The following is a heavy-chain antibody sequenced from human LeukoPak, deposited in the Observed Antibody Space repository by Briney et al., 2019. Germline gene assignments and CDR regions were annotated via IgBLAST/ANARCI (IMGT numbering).Heavy chain of an antibody. CDR3: ARAGLAGSFPFDY. V-gene: IGHV4-59*12. CDR1: GGSISSYY. CDR2: IYHSGST. Sequence: SETLSLTCTVSGGSISSYYWSWIRQPPGKGLEWIGYIYHSGSTYYNPSLKSRVTISVDRSKNQFSLKLSSVTAADTAVYYCARAGLAGSFPFDYWGQGTLVTVSS. J-gene: IGHJ4*02. D-gene: IGHD3-10*01.